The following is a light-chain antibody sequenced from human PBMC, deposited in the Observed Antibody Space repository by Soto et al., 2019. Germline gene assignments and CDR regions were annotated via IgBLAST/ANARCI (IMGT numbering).Light chain of an antibody. V-gene: IGKV3-15*01. CDR1: QSVSSN. Sequence: EIVMTQSPATLSVSPGERATLYCRASQSVSSNLAWYQQKPGQAPRLLIYGASTRATGIPARFSGSGSGTEFTLTISSLQSEDFAVYYGQQYNNWPPPLTFGGGTKVEI. CDR3: QQYNNWPPPLT. CDR2: GAS. J-gene: IGKJ4*01.